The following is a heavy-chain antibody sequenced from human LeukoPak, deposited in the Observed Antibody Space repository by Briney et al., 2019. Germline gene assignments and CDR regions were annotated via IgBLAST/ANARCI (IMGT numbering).Heavy chain of an antibody. CDR2: ISSSGSTI. J-gene: IGHJ4*02. Sequence: GGSLRLSCAASGFIVSSNFMSWIRQAPGKGLEWVSYISSSGSTIYYADSVKGRFTISRDNAKNSLYLQMNSLRAEDTAVYYCAREERFDSHYDCWGQGTLVTVSS. V-gene: IGHV3-11*01. D-gene: IGHD3-22*01. CDR3: AREERFDSHYDC. CDR1: GFIVSSNF.